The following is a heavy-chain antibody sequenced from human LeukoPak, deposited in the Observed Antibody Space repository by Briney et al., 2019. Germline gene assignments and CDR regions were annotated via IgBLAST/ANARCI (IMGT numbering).Heavy chain of an antibody. CDR3: ARDVGRSSSWADYFDY. Sequence: SETLSLTCTVSGGSISSYYWSWIRQPPGKGLEWIGYIYYSGSTNYNPSLKSRVTISVDTSKNQFSLKLSSVTAADTAVYYCARDVGRSSSWADYFDYWGQGTLVTVSS. V-gene: IGHV4-59*01. J-gene: IGHJ4*02. CDR1: GGSISSYY. CDR2: IYYSGST. D-gene: IGHD6-13*01.